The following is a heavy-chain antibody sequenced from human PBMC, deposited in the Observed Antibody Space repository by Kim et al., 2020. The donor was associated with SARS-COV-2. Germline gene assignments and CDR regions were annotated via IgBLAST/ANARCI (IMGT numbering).Heavy chain of an antibody. J-gene: IGHJ4*02. CDR3: ARGRSYEPFDY. V-gene: IGHV3-48*01. Sequence: INYAEHVKGRFTISSDTATNSLDLQMNSLRAEDTAVYYCARGRSYEPFDYWGQGTLVTVSS. CDR2: I. D-gene: IGHD3-16*01.